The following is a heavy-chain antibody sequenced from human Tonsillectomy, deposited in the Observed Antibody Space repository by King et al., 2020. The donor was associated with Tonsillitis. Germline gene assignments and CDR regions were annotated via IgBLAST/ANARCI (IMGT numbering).Heavy chain of an antibody. J-gene: IGHJ6*03. V-gene: IGHV4-39*01. Sequence: QLQESGPGLVKPSETLSLTCTVSGGSISSSYYYWGWIRQPPGKGLEWIGSIYYSGSTYYNPSLKSRVTMSIDTSKSQFSLKLSSVTATDTAVYYCASGSGGWFDYYYYLDVWGKGTTVTVSS. D-gene: IGHD6-19*01. CDR3: ASGSGGWFDYYYYLDV. CDR1: GGSISSSYYY. CDR2: IYYSGST.